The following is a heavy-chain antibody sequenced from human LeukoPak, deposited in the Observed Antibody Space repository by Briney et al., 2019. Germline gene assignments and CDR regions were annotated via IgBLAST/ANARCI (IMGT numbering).Heavy chain of an antibody. D-gene: IGHD3-3*01. V-gene: IGHV1-2*02. CDR1: GYTFTGYY. J-gene: IGHJ6*02. Sequence: VASVKVSCTASGYTFTGYYMHWVRQAPGQGLEWVGWINPNSGGTNYAQKFQGRVTMTRDTSISTAYMELSRLRSDDTAVYYCASPRDFWSGYYPRYYYYGMDVWGQGTTVTASS. CDR3: ASPRDFWSGYYPRYYYYGMDV. CDR2: INPNSGGT.